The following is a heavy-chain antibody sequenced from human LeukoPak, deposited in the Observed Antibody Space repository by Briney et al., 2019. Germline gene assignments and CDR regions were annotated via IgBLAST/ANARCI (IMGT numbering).Heavy chain of an antibody. D-gene: IGHD2-15*01. CDR2: ISAYNGNT. Sequence: ASVKVSCKASGYTFTSYGISWVRQAPGQGLEWMGWISAYNGNTNYAQKLQGRVTMTTDTSTSTAYMELRSLRSDDTAVYYCARDPPALHCSGGSCYFDYWGQGTLVTVSS. CDR3: ARDPPALHCSGGSCYFDY. CDR1: GYTFTSYG. J-gene: IGHJ4*02. V-gene: IGHV1-18*01.